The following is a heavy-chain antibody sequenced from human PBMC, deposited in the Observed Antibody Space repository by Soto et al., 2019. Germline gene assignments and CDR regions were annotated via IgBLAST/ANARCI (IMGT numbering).Heavy chain of an antibody. CDR2: IYPGDSDT. CDR3: ARYTAAAGEYFQH. D-gene: IGHD6-13*01. CDR1: GYSFTSYW. V-gene: IGHV5-51*01. J-gene: IGHJ1*01. Sequence: ESLKISCKGSGYSFTSYWIGWVRQMPGKGLEWMGIIYPGDSDTRYSPSFQGQVTISADKSISTAYLQWSSLKASDTAMYYCARYTAAAGEYFQHWGQGTLVTVSS.